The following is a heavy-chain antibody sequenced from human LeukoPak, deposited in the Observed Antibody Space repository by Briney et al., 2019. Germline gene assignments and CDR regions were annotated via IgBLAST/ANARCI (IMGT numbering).Heavy chain of an antibody. D-gene: IGHD6-19*01. CDR2: ISSSSSTI. V-gene: IGHV3-48*02. CDR3: AKNGAVAGTCDY. J-gene: IGHJ4*02. CDR1: GFIFSDYS. Sequence: PGGSLRLSCAASGFIFSDYSMGWVRQAPGRGLEWVSYISSSSSTIYYADSVKGRFTISRDNAKKSLYLQMNSLREEDTAVYYCAKNGAVAGTCDYWGQGILVTVSS.